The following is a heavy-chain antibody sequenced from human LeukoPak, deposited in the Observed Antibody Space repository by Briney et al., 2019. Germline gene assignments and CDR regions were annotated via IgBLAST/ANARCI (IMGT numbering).Heavy chain of an antibody. D-gene: IGHD6-13*01. Sequence: SETLSLTCTVSGGSISSSSYYWGWIRQPPGKGLEWIGSIYYSGSTYYNPSLKSRVTISVDTSKNQFSLKLSSVTAADTAVYYCASSEYSSSWHFYYYYGMDAWGQGTTVTASS. J-gene: IGHJ6*02. CDR3: ASSEYSSSWHFYYYYGMDA. CDR1: GGSISSSSYY. CDR2: IYYSGST. V-gene: IGHV4-39*07.